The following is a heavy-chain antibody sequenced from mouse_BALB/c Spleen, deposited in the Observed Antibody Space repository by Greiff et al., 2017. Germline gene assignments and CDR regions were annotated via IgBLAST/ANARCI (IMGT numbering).Heavy chain of an antibody. D-gene: IGHD1-2*01. CDR1: GFTFSSYT. CDR2: ISSGGSYT. CDR3: TRGDTTATGFAY. Sequence: EVKVVESGGGLVQPGGSRKLSCAASGFTFSSYTMSWVRQTPEKRLEWVATISSGGSYTYYPDSVKGRFTISRDNAKNTLYLQMSSLKSEDTAMYYCTRGDTTATGFAYWGQGTLVTVAA. J-gene: IGHJ3*01. V-gene: IGHV5-6-4*01.